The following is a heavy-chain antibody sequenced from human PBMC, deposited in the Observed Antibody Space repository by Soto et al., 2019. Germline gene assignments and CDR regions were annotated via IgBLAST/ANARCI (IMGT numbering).Heavy chain of an antibody. CDR3: ASRAKSQQLLTEGYGRHG. D-gene: IGHD6-13*01. Sequence: SETLSLTCTVSGGSISSYYWSWIRQPPGKGLEWIGYIYYSGSTNYNPSLKSRVTISVDTSKNQFSLKLSSVTAAATAVYYCASRAKSQQLLTEGYGRHGGDQGTTVTVSS. J-gene: IGHJ6*02. CDR1: GGSISSYY. CDR2: IYYSGST. V-gene: IGHV4-59*08.